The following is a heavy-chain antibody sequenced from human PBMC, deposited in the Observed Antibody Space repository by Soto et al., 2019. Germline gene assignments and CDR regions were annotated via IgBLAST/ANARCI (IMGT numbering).Heavy chain of an antibody. CDR3: ARAPAPAETGTNDY. Sequence: GGSLRLSCAASGFTVSSNYMSWVRQAPGKGLEWVSVIYSGGSTYYADSVKGRFTISRDNSKNTLYLQMNSLRAEDTAVYYCARAPAPAETGTNDYWGQGTLVTVSS. CDR1: GFTVSSNY. D-gene: IGHD1-7*01. V-gene: IGHV3-66*01. J-gene: IGHJ4*02. CDR2: IYSGGST.